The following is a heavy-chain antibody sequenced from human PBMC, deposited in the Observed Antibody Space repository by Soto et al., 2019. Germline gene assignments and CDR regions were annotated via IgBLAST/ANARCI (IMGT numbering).Heavy chain of an antibody. CDR2: IIPIFGTA. J-gene: IGHJ4*02. V-gene: IGHV1-69*13. CDR1: GGTFSSYA. D-gene: IGHD4-4*01. CDR3: ARDLRVTPPIYGFAY. Sequence: AVKVSCKASGGTFSSYAISWVRQAPGQGLEWMGGIIPIFGTANYAQKFQGRVTITADESTSTAYMELSSLRSEDTAVYYCARDLRVTPPIYGFAYWGQGTLVTVSS.